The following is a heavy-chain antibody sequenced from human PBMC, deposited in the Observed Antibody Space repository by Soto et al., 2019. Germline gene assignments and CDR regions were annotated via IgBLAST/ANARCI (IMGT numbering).Heavy chain of an antibody. CDR1: GVSVSNRTHY. Sequence: PSETLSLTCDVSGVSVSNRTHYWTWIRQPPGKGLEWIGFLYYGGTNYNPSLNSRLTIALDTSKNQIPLNLSSATAADTAVYYCVRELGLTARPDAKYYYYALGVWGQGTTVTVSS. J-gene: IGHJ6*02. CDR3: VRELGLTARPDAKYYYYALGV. V-gene: IGHV4-61*01. CDR2: LYYGGT. D-gene: IGHD2-2*01.